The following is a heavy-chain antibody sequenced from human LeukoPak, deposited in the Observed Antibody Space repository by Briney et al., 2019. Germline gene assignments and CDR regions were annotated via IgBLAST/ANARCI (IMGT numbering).Heavy chain of an antibody. CDR3: AKDFRPDDFWSGYYTGMY. J-gene: IGHJ4*02. CDR2: IRYDGSNK. Sequence: PGGSLRLSCAASGFTFSSYGMHWVRQAPGKGLEWVAFIRYDGSNKYYADSVKGRFTISRDNSKNTLYLQMNSLRAEDTAVYYCAKDFRPDDFWSGYYTGMYWGQGTLVTVSS. CDR1: GFTFSSYG. V-gene: IGHV3-30*02. D-gene: IGHD3-3*01.